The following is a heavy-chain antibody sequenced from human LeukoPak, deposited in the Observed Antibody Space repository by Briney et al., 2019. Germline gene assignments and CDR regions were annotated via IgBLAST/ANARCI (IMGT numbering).Heavy chain of an antibody. CDR3: AITEDGSGWYKYFQH. Sequence: PGGSLRLSCAASGYIFSSFGVNWVRQAPGKGLEWVSYISSGSSTTHYADSVKGRFTISRDNAKNSLYLQMNSLRAEDTALYYCAITEDGSGWYKYFQHWGQGTLVTVSS. CDR1: GYIFSSFG. CDR2: ISSGSSTT. V-gene: IGHV3-48*04. J-gene: IGHJ1*01. D-gene: IGHD6-19*01.